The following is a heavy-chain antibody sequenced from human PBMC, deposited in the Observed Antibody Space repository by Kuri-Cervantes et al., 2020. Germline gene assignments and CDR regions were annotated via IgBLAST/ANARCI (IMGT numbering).Heavy chain of an antibody. J-gene: IGHJ2*01. V-gene: IGHV3-30*14. Sequence: GGSLRLSCAASGFTFSSYAMHWVRQAPGKGLEWVAVISYDGSNKYYADSVKGRFTISRENAKNSLYLQMNSLRAGDTAVYYCARAPPRPYCSSTSCFLNWYFDLWGRGTLVTVSS. D-gene: IGHD2-2*01. CDR1: GFTFSSYA. CDR3: ARAPPRPYCSSTSCFLNWYFDL. CDR2: ISYDGSNK.